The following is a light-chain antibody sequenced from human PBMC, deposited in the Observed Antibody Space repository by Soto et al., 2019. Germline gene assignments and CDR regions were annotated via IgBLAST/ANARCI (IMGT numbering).Light chain of an antibody. V-gene: IGLV7-46*01. CDR1: TGAVTSGHY. Sequence: QAVVTQEPSLTLSPGGTVTLTCGSSTGAVTSGHYPYWFQQKPGQAPRTLIYDTSNKHSWTPARFSGSLLGGKAALTLSGAQPEDEAEYYCLLSYSGAHWVFGGGTKLTVL. J-gene: IGLJ3*02. CDR3: LLSYSGAHWV. CDR2: DTS.